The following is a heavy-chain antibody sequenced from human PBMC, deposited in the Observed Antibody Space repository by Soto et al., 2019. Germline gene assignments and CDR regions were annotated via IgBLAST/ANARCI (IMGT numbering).Heavy chain of an antibody. J-gene: IGHJ4*02. CDR2: IYWDDGK. D-gene: IGHD6-13*01. V-gene: IGHV2-5*02. Sequence: QITLKESGPTLVKPTQTLTLTCTFSGFSLSTRGVGVGWIRQPPGKALELLALIYWDDGKRYSPSLKTRLTITKGTSKNQMVLTLTNMDPVDTATSSCAHMGVSRWFDFWGQGTMVTVSS. CDR1: GFSLSTRGVG. CDR3: AHMGVSRWFDF.